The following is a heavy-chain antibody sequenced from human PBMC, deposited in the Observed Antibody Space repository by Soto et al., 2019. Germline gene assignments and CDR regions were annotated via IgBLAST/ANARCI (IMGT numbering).Heavy chain of an antibody. J-gene: IGHJ4*02. V-gene: IGHV4-4*02. CDR3: ARAAMGGSSWPFDY. D-gene: IGHD6-13*01. CDR2: IYHSGST. CDR1: GFTISISYW. Sequence: SDSLTHTYGNSGFTISISYWWSWVRQPPGKGLEWIGEIYHSGSTNYNPSLKSRVTISVDKSKNQFSLKLNSVTAADTAVYYCARAAMGGSSWPFDYWGQG.